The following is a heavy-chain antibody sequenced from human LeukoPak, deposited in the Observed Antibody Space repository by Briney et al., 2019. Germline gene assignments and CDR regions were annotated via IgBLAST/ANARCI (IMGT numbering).Heavy chain of an antibody. CDR2: ISSSSSTI. V-gene: IGHV3-48*01. Sequence: PGGSLRLSCAASGFTFSSYSMNWVRQAPGKGLEWVSYISSSSSTIYYAVSVKGRFTISRDNAKNSLYLQMNSLRAEDTAVYYCARDLRALDYWGQGTLVTVSS. CDR3: ARDLRALDY. J-gene: IGHJ4*02. CDR1: GFTFSSYS.